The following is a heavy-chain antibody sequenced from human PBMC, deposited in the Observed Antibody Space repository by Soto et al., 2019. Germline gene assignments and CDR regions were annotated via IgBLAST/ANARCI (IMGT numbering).Heavy chain of an antibody. D-gene: IGHD6-13*01. J-gene: IGHJ6*02. CDR1: GGTFSSYA. CDR3: ASSRKDYYYYGMDV. Sequence: QVQLVQSGAEVKKPGSSVKVSCKASGGTFSSYAISWVRQAPGQGLEWMGGIIPIFGIPNYAQKFQGRVTITADESTSTAYMELSSLRSEGTAVYYCASSRKDYYYYGMDVWGQGTTVTVSS. CDR2: IIPIFGIP. V-gene: IGHV1-69*12.